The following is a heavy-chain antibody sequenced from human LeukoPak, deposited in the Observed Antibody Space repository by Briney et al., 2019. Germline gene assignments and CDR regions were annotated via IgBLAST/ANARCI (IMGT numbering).Heavy chain of an antibody. CDR1: GGTFSSYA. J-gene: IGHJ4*02. D-gene: IGHD3-22*01. Sequence: ASVKVSCKASGGTFSSYAISWVRQAPGQGLEWMGGIIPIFGTANYEQKFQGRVTITADESTSTAYMELSSLRSEDTAVYYCAKTDSSGYWFDYWGQGTLVTVSS. CDR3: AKTDSSGYWFDY. CDR2: IIPIFGTA. V-gene: IGHV1-69*13.